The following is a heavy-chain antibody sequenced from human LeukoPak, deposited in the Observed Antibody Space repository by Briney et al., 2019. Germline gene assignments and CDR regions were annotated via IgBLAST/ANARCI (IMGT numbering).Heavy chain of an antibody. D-gene: IGHD6-19*01. CDR2: ISGSGGGDST. V-gene: IGHV3-23*01. CDR1: GFTFSLYA. CDR3: AKEEWLGKMNFFDY. Sequence: PGGSLRLSCAASGFTFSLYAMSWVCQAPGKGLEWVSSISGSGGGDSTYYADSVKGRFTVSRDSSKNTLYLQMNRLRAEDTAVYYCAKEEWLGKMNFFDYWGQGTLVTVSS. J-gene: IGHJ4*02.